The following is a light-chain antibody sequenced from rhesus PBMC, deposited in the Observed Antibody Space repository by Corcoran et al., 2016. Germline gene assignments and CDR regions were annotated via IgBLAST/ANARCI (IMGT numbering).Light chain of an antibody. J-gene: IGLJ1*01. Sequence: QAVLTQPRSVSGPSGQPVTISCTGSRRDIGAYNYVSWYQQHPGTAPKFMIYVVSNRPQGVSNRFSGSKSGTTASLTSSGLQAEDGGVYYCSSYAVRNTFIFGAGTRHTV. CDR3: SSYAVRNTFI. CDR2: VVS. CDR1: RRDIGAYNY. V-gene: IGLV2-32*02.